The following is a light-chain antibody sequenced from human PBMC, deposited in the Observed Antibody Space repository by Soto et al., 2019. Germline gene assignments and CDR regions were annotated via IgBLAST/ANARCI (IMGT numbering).Light chain of an antibody. CDR3: QSYDSSLTLYV. CDR2: GNS. Sequence: QSVLTQPPSVSGAPGQRVTISCTGSSSNIGAGYDVHWYQQLPGTAPKLLIYGNSNRPSGVPDRFSGSKSGTSASLAIIGLQAEDEADYYCQSYDSSLTLYVFGTGTKLTVL. J-gene: IGLJ1*01. CDR1: SSNIGAGYD. V-gene: IGLV1-40*01.